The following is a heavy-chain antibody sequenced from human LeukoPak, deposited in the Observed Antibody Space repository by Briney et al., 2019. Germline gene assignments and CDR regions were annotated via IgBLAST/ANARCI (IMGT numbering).Heavy chain of an antibody. V-gene: IGHV4-34*01. Sequence: SETLSLTCAVYGGSFSGYYWSWIRQPPGKGLEWIGEINHSGSTNYNPSLKSRVTISVDTSKNQFSLKLSSVTAADTAVYYCAPGGGITGTTLWFDPWGQETLVPVSS. D-gene: IGHD1-7*01. J-gene: IGHJ5*02. CDR3: APGGGITGTTLWFDP. CDR2: INHSGST. CDR1: GGSFSGYY.